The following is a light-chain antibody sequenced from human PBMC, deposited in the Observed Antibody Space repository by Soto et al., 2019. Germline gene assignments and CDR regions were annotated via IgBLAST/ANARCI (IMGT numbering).Light chain of an antibody. CDR2: EAS. J-gene: IGKJ2*01. Sequence: IAVPQSPATLQLSPCERATLASSPSHRVNTYLAWYQQSPGQAPSLLIYEASTRSTGIPARFSGSGSGTDFTLTTSRLGHQYFAVYYCEQRTSGYTFGHGTKLEIQ. CDR3: EQRTSGYT. CDR1: HRVNTY. V-gene: IGKV3-11*01.